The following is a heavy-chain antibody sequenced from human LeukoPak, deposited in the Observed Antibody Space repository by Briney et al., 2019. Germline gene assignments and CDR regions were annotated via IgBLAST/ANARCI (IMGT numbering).Heavy chain of an antibody. CDR1: GFTVSSNY. CDR3: ARAGGGSYYLYYFDY. V-gene: IGHV3-53*01. CDR2: IYSGGST. Sequence: GGSLRLSYAASGFTVSSNYMSWVRLAPGKGLEWGSDIYSGGSTYYADSVKGRFTISRDNSKNALYLQMNSLRAEDTAVYHCARAGGGSYYLYYFDYWGQGTLVTVSS. J-gene: IGHJ4*02. D-gene: IGHD1-26*01.